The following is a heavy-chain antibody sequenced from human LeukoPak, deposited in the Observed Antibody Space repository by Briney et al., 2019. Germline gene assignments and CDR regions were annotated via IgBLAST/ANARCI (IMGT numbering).Heavy chain of an antibody. CDR1: GGSISSYY. Sequence: KSSETLSLTCTVSGGSISSYYWSWIRQPPGKGLEWIGYIYYSGSTNYNPSLKSRVTISVDKSKNQFSLKLSSVTAADTAVYYCERGGDGGYDILTGGPLDYWGQGTLVTVSS. CDR3: ERGGDGGYDILTGGPLDY. J-gene: IGHJ4*02. D-gene: IGHD3-9*01. CDR2: IYYSGST. V-gene: IGHV4-59*12.